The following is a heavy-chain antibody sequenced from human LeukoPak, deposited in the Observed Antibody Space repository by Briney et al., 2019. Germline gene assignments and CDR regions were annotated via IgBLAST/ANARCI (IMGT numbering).Heavy chain of an antibody. Sequence: VASVTVSCTASGYTFTNYGISWVRQAPGQGLEWMGWISAYNGNTNYAQKLQDRVTMTTDTSTSTAYMEVRSLRSDDTAVYYCARGAYCGGDCYQRSLDYWGQGALVTVSS. CDR1: GYTFTNYG. CDR2: ISAYNGNT. V-gene: IGHV1-18*01. J-gene: IGHJ4*02. CDR3: ARGAYCGGDCYQRSLDY. D-gene: IGHD2-21*02.